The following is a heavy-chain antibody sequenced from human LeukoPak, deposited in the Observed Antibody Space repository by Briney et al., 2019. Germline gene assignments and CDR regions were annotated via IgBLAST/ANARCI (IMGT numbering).Heavy chain of an antibody. D-gene: IGHD3-22*01. CDR3: ARSSHYYDSTPFDP. CDR2: ISAYNGNT. V-gene: IGHV1-18*01. CDR1: GYTFTSYG. Sequence: ASVKVSCKASGYTFTSYGISWVRQAPGQGLEWMGWISAYNGNTNYAQKLQGRVTMTTDTSTSTAYMELRSLRSGDTAVYYCARSSHYYDSTPFDPWGQGTLVTVS. J-gene: IGHJ5*02.